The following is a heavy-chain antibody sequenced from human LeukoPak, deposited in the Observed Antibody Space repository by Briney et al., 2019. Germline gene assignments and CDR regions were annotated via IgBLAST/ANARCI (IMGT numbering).Heavy chain of an antibody. J-gene: IGHJ4*02. CDR2: IKEDGTEK. CDR3: ARDPQL. CDR1: GFNISDFW. D-gene: IGHD2-2*01. Sequence: GGSLRLSCAASGFNISDFWMTWVRQAPGKGLEWVANIKEDGTEKHLVDSVKGRFTISRDNTKNLLYLQMNSLRAEDTAVYYCARDPQLWGQGTLVTVSS. V-gene: IGHV3-7*01.